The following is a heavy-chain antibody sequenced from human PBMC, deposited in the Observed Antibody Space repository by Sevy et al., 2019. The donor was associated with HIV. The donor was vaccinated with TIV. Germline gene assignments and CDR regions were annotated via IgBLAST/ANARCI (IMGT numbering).Heavy chain of an antibody. V-gene: IGHV3-33*01. D-gene: IGHD6-13*01. CDR3: ARDWGIAAAGFQTDFDY. CDR2: IWYDGSNK. CDR1: GFTFSSYG. Sequence: GGSLRLSCAASGFTFSSYGMHWVRQAPGKGLEWVAVIWYDGSNKYYADSVKVRFTISRDNSKNTLYLQMNSLRAEDTAVYYCARDWGIAAAGFQTDFDYWGQGTLVTVSS. J-gene: IGHJ4*02.